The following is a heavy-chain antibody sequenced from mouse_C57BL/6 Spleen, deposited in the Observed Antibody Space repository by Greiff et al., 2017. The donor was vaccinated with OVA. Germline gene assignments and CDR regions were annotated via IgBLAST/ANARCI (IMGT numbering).Heavy chain of an antibody. CDR1: GYTFTSYW. Sequence: ESGAELVKPGASVKLSCKASGYTFTSYWMHWVKQRPGQGLEWIGMIHPNSGSTNYNEKFKSKATLTVDKSSSTAYMQLSSLTSEDSAVYYCARRYYEGFAYWGQGTLVTVSA. J-gene: IGHJ3*01. CDR2: IHPNSGST. D-gene: IGHD1-1*02. V-gene: IGHV1-64*01. CDR3: ARRYYEGFAY.